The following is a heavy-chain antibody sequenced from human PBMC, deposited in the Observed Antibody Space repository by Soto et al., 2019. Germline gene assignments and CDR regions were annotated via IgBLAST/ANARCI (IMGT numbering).Heavy chain of an antibody. CDR3: ARNVLRFLEWKADYYYYYMDV. V-gene: IGHV3-74*01. D-gene: IGHD3-3*01. Sequence: GGSLRLSCAASGFTFSSYWMHWVRQAPGKGLVWVSRINSDGSSTSYADSVKGRFTISRHNSKNTLYLQMNSLRAEDTAVYYCARNVLRFLEWKADYYYYYMDVWGKGTTVTVSS. CDR2: INSDGSST. J-gene: IGHJ6*03. CDR1: GFTFSSYW.